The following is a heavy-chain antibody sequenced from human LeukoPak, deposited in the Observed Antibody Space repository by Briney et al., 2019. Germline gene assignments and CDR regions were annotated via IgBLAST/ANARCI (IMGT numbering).Heavy chain of an antibody. CDR2: INHSGST. V-gene: IGHV4-34*01. J-gene: IGHJ6*02. CDR3: ARRYYYDSSGYYSLGYYYYGMDV. CDR1: GGSFSGYY. Sequence: SETLSLTCAVYGGSFSGYYWSWIRQPPGKGLEWIGEINHSGSTNYNPSLKSRVTISVDTSKNQFSLKLSSVTAADTAVYYCARRYYYDSSGYYSLGYYYYGMDVWGQGTTVTVSS. D-gene: IGHD3-22*01.